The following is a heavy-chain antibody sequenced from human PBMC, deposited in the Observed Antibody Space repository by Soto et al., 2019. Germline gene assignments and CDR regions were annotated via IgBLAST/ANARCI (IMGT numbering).Heavy chain of an antibody. Sequence: QLQLQESGPGLVKPSETLSLTCTVSGGSISSSSYYWGWIRQPPGKGLEWIGSIYYSGSTYYNPSLKSRVTISVDTSKNQFSLKLSSVTAADTAVYYCASYGYSYGMYYFDYWGQGTLVTVSS. CDR1: GGSISSSSYY. J-gene: IGHJ4*02. D-gene: IGHD5-18*01. CDR3: ASYGYSYGMYYFDY. CDR2: IYYSGST. V-gene: IGHV4-39*01.